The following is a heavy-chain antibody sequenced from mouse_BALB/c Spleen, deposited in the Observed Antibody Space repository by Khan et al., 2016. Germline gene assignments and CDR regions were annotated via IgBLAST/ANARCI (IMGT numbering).Heavy chain of an antibody. CDR2: LNTYTGES. Sequence: QIQLVQSGPELKKPGETVKISCKASGYTFTTSRMNWVKQTSGKGLQWMGWLNTYTGESTYADDFKGRFAFSVETSARTAYLQINNLENEDTCIYVCAGWRWDGVTECWGQGTAAT. CDR3: AGWRWDGVTEC. D-gene: IGHD2-12*01. CDR1: GYTFTTSR. V-gene: IGHV9-3-1*01. J-gene: IGHJ4*01.